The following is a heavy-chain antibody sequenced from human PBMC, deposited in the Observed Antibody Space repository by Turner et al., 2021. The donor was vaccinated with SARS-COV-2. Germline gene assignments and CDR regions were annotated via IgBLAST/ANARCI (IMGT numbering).Heavy chain of an antibody. CDR2: IFYTGST. V-gene: IGHV4-59*07. CDR1: GDSISSYY. CDR3: ARGAYASVSLNKFDA. D-gene: IGHD3-16*01. J-gene: IGHJ5*02. Sequence: QVELQESGPELLKPSDTLSLSCSVSGDSISSYYWHWIRQPPGKGLEWIGYIFYTGSTSFNPSLNDRATMSVDTSENQFCLHLKSVTPADTTVYHCARGAYASVSLNKFDAWGQGILVSVSS.